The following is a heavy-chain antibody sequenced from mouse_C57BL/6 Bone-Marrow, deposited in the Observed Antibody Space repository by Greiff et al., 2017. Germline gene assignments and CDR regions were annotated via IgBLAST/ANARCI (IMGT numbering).Heavy chain of an antibody. V-gene: IGHV1-69*01. D-gene: IGHD2-3*01. CDR3: ARNGYYEGDY. Sequence: QVQLQQPGAELVMPGASVKLSCKASGYTFTSYWMHWVKQRPGQGLEWIGEIDPSDSYTNYNQKFKGKSTLTVDKSSSTAYMQLSSRTSEDSAVYYCARNGYYEGDYWGQGTTLTVSS. J-gene: IGHJ2*01. CDR1: GYTFTSYW. CDR2: IDPSDSYT.